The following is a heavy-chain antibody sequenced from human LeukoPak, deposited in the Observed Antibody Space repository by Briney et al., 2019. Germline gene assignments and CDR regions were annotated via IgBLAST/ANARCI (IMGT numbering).Heavy chain of an antibody. CDR3: ARAVMVRGVIFDY. D-gene: IGHD3-10*01. CDR2: IYHSEST. J-gene: IGHJ4*02. CDR1: GGSISSSIW. V-gene: IGHV4-4*02. Sequence: PSETLSLTCAVSGGSISSSIWWTWVRQPPGKGLEWIGEIYHSESTNSNPSLKSRVTISVDKSKNQFSLNLSFVTAADTAVYYCARAVMVRGVIFDYWGQGTLVTVSS.